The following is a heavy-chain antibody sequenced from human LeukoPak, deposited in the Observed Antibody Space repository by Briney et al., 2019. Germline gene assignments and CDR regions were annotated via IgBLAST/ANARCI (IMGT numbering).Heavy chain of an antibody. Sequence: ASVKVSCKASGYTFTGYYMHWVRQAPGQGLEWMGWINPNSGDTKIAQKFQGRVTMTRDTSISTAYMELSSLISDDTAVYYCARWNYDILTGYRYFDYWGQGTLVTVSS. V-gene: IGHV1-2*02. CDR2: INPNSGDT. D-gene: IGHD3-9*01. CDR3: ARWNYDILTGYRYFDY. CDR1: GYTFTGYY. J-gene: IGHJ4*02.